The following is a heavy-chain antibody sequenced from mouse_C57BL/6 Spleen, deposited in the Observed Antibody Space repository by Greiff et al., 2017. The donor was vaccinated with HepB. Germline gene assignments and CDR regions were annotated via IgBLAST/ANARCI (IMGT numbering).Heavy chain of an antibody. D-gene: IGHD1-3*01. CDR3: AGGGKDAIDY. V-gene: IGHV5-17*01. CDR2: ISSGSSTI. CDR1: GFTFSDYG. Sequence: DVMLVESGGGLVKPGGSLKLSCAASGFTFSDYGMHWVRQATEKGLEWVAYISSGSSTIYYADTVKGRCTISRDNAKNTLFLQRNSLRAEDTDMYDCAGGGKDAIDYWGEGTSVTVSS. J-gene: IGHJ4*01.